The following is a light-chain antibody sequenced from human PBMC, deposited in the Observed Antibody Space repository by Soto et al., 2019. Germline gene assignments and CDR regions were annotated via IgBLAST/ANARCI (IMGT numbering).Light chain of an antibody. Sequence: EMQVTKSRFTLSAYIRDRVTITCRASENIGAWLAWYQQKPGKAPKLLIYKASSLESGVPSRFSGGGSGTEFTLTISILKPDDFETYYCHRYDISSWT. J-gene: IGKJ1*01. CDR1: ENIGAW. V-gene: IGKV1-5*03. CDR3: HRYDISSWT. CDR2: KAS.